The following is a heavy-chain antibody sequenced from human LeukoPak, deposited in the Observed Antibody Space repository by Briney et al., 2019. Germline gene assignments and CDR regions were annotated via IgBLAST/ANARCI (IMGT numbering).Heavy chain of an antibody. D-gene: IGHD3-10*01. CDR1: GVTFSTYA. CDR3: AKSKQGGGGLNFDY. V-gene: IGHV3-23*01. CDR2: ISDSGGST. J-gene: IGHJ4*02. Sequence: GGSLRLSCAASGVTFSTYAMSWVRQAPGKGLEWVSGISDSGGSTNYADSVKGRFTISRDNSKNTLYLQMNSLRVDDTAVYYCAKSKQGGGGLNFDYWGQGTLVTVSS.